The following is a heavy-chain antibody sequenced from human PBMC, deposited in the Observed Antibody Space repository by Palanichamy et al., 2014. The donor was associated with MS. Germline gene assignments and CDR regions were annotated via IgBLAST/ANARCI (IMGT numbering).Heavy chain of an antibody. CDR3: AKSRGGYSFNWFDP. D-gene: IGHD5-12*01. CDR1: GDSLSGNY. CDR2: TYFSGST. Sequence: QVQLQASGPGLVKPSETLSLICTVSGDSLSGNYWNWIRQPAGKGLEWLGRTYFSGSTNLNPSLKSRLSMSVDTSKNQFSLDLTSVTAADTAVYYCAKSRGGYSFNWFDPWGEGTLVTVSS. V-gene: IGHV4-4*07. J-gene: IGHJ5*02.